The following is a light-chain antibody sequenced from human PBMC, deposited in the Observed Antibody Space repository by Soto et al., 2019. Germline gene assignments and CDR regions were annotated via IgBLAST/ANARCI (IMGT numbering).Light chain of an antibody. CDR2: AAS. Sequence: DLQMTQSPSAMSASVGDRVTITCRASQDIRNYLAWFQQKSGKVPKRLIYAASSLQSGVPSRFSGSGSGTEFTLTITSLQPEDFASYYCLQYSSYPLTFGGGTKVEVK. V-gene: IGKV1-17*03. CDR3: LQYSSYPLT. CDR1: QDIRNY. J-gene: IGKJ4*01.